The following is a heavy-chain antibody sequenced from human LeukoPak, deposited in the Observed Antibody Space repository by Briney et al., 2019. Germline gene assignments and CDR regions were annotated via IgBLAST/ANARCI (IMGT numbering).Heavy chain of an antibody. J-gene: IGHJ4*02. V-gene: IGHV4-59*12. CDR1: GGSISSYY. CDR3: AGTVTTRYYFDY. CDR2: IYYSGST. D-gene: IGHD4-17*01. Sequence: SETLSLTCTVSGGSISSYYWSWIRQPPGKGLEWIGYIYYSGSTYYNPSLKSRVTLSVDTSKKQFSLKLSSVTAADTAVYYCAGTVTTRYYFDYWGQGTLVTVSS.